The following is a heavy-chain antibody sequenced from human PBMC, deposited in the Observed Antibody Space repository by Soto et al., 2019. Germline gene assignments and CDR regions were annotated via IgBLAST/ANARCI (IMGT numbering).Heavy chain of an antibody. D-gene: IGHD2-2*01. J-gene: IGHJ6*03. CDR3: ANLAGSEKDPAATNHYYYYYMDV. V-gene: IGHV4-39*01. CDR1: GGSISSSSYY. CDR2: IYYSGST. Sequence: SETLSLTCTVSGGSISSSSYYWGWIRQPPGKGLEWIGSIYYSGSTYYNPSLKSRVTISVDTSKNQFSLKLSSVTAADTAVYYCANLAGSEKDPAATNHYYYYYMDVWGKGTTVTVSS.